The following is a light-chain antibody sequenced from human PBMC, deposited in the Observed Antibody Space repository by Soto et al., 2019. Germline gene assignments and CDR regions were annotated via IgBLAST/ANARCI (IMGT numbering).Light chain of an antibody. CDR1: TSNIGGNT. J-gene: IGLJ2*01. CDR2: SDN. Sequence: QSVLTQPPSTSVTPGQRVTISCSGSTSNIGGNTVNWYQQLPGTAPKLLIHSDNQRPSGVPDRFSGSKSGTSASLAISGLQSEDEADYYCAAWDASLNGVLFGGGTKVTVL. CDR3: AAWDASLNGVL. V-gene: IGLV1-44*01.